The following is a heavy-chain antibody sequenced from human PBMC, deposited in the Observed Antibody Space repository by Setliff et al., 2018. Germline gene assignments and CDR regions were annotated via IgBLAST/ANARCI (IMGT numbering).Heavy chain of an antibody. J-gene: IGHJ6*02. CDR3: ARERGLGYCSSTSCRYYYYGMDV. D-gene: IGHD2-2*01. CDR2: IYYSGST. V-gene: IGHV4-39*07. Sequence: SETLSLTCAVSGYSISSSSYYWGWIRRPPGKGLEWIGSIYYSGSTYYNPSLKSRVTISVDTSKNQFSLKLSSVTAADTAVYYCARERGLGYCSSTSCRYYYYGMDVWGQGTTVTVSS. CDR1: GYSISSSSYY.